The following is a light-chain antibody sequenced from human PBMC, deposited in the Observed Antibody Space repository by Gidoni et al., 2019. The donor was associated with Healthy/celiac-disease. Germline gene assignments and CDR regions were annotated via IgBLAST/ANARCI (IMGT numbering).Light chain of an antibody. V-gene: IGKV1-39*01. CDR3: QQSYSTPMYT. CDR1: QSISSY. CDR2: AAA. Sequence: DIQMTPSPSSLSASVGDRVTITCRASQSISSYLNWYQQKPGKAPKLLIYAAASLQSGVPSRFSGSGSGTDVTLTISSLQPEDFATYYCQQSYSTPMYTFGQGTKLEIK. J-gene: IGKJ2*01.